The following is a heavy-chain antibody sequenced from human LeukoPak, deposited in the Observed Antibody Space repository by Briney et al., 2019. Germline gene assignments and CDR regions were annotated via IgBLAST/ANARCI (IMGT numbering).Heavy chain of an antibody. V-gene: IGHV4-34*01. CDR1: GVSFDDYY. CDR3: RRMTTGHAY. Sequence: SETLSLTCAVSGVSFDDYYWAWVRQTPGKGLEWIGEINHSGYTNDSPSLKSRVTLSIDTSRKQLFANLRSVTVADAGTYYFRRMTTGHAYWGEGTLVTVSS. D-gene: IGHD4-17*01. CDR2: INHSGYT. J-gene: IGHJ4*02.